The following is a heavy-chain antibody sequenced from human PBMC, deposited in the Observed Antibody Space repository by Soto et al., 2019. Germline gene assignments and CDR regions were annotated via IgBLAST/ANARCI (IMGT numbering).Heavy chain of an antibody. CDR1: GYTFTSYY. CDR3: ARSSMYYDILTGSVMDV. V-gene: IGHV1-46*01. J-gene: IGHJ6*02. CDR2: INPSGGST. D-gene: IGHD3-9*01. Sequence: APVKVSCKASGYTFTSYYMHWVRQAPGQGLEWMGIINPSGGSTSYAQKFQGRVTMTRDTSTSTVYMELSSLRSEDTAVYYCARSSMYYDILTGSVMDVWGQGTTVTAP.